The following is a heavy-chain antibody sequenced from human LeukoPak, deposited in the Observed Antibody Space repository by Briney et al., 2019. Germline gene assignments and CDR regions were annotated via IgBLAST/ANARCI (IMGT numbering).Heavy chain of an antibody. CDR2: INSRGST. CDR1: GGSISSSDYF. Sequence: SETLSLTCTASGGSISSSDYFWSWIRQPAGKGLEWIGRINSRGSTNYNPSLKSRVTLSVGTSKNQFSLKLTSVTVADTAVYYCARYRLGWFGPWGQGTLVTVSS. D-gene: IGHD6-25*01. V-gene: IGHV4-61*02. J-gene: IGHJ5*02. CDR3: ARYRLGWFGP.